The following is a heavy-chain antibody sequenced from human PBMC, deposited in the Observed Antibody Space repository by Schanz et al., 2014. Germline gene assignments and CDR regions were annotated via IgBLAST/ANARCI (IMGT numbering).Heavy chain of an antibody. CDR1: GFTFSSYA. Sequence: EVQLLESGGGLVQPGGSLRLSCAASGFTFSSYAMSWVRQAPGKGLEWVSTISASGGSTYYADSVKGRFTISRDNSKNILYLQRNSLRAEDTAVYYCAKARRKSNCSGGRCFHYSYYGMDVWGQGTTVTVSS. D-gene: IGHD2-15*01. V-gene: IGHV3-23*01. J-gene: IGHJ6*02. CDR3: AKARRKSNCSGGRCFHYSYYGMDV. CDR2: ISASGGST.